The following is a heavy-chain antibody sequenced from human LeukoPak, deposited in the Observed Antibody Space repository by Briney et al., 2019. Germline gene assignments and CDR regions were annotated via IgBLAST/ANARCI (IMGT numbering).Heavy chain of an antibody. CDR2: IWYDGSNK. V-gene: IGHV3-33*06. Sequence: GGSLRLSCAPSGFTFSSYGMHWVRQAPGKGLEWVAVIWYDGSNKYYADSVKGRFTISRDNSKNTLYLQMNSLRAEDTAVYYCAKDDERGYSYGIFDYWGQGTLVTVSS. CDR1: GFTFSSYG. J-gene: IGHJ4*02. CDR3: AKDDERGYSYGIFDY. D-gene: IGHD5-18*01.